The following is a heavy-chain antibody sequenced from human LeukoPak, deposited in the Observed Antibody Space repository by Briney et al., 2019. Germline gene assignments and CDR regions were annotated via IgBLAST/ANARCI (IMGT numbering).Heavy chain of an antibody. Sequence: SETLSLTCTVSGGSISSYYWNWIRQPPGKVLEWIGYIYYSGSTNYNPSLKSRVTISVDTSKNQFSLKLSSVTAADTALYYCASRSALLWFGELSGLFDYWGQGTLVTVSS. CDR1: GGSISSYY. J-gene: IGHJ4*02. CDR2: IYYSGST. V-gene: IGHV4-59*08. D-gene: IGHD3-10*01. CDR3: ASRSALLWFGELSGLFDY.